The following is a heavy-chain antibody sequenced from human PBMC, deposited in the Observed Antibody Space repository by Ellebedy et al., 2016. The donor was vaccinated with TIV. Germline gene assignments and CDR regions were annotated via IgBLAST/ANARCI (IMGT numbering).Heavy chain of an antibody. D-gene: IGHD4-17*01. V-gene: IGHV3-13*05. CDR1: GFTFSSYD. CDR2: LGTAGDP. Sequence: GESLKISCAASGFTFSSYDMHWVRQATGTGLEWVSALGTAGDPYYPGSVKGRFTISRENATNSLYLQMNSLRAGDTAVYYCARGGTTVAGYYYYGMDVWGQGTTVTVSS. CDR3: ARGGTTVAGYYYYGMDV. J-gene: IGHJ6*02.